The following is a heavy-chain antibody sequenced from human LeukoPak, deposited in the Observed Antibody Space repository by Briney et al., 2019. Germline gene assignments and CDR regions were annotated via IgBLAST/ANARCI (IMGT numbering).Heavy chain of an antibody. CDR2: ITSDGSNK. Sequence: PGGSLRLSCAASGSTFGNKGMEWVRQAPGKGLEWVAFITSDGSNKDYANSVKGRFSIFRDNSKNTQSLQMNSLKTEDTAVYYCAKEPQGDWGQGTLVTVSS. J-gene: IGHJ4*02. CDR1: GSTFGNKG. V-gene: IGHV3-30*02. CDR3: AKEPQGD.